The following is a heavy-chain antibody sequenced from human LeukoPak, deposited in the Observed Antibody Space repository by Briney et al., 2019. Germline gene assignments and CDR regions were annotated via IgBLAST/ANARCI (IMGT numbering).Heavy chain of an antibody. J-gene: IGHJ4*02. CDR2: IGTAGDT. CDR1: GFTFSSYD. V-gene: IGHV3-13*01. D-gene: IGHD3-10*01. Sequence: GGSLRLSCAASGFTFSSYDMHWVRQATGKGLEWVSAIGTAGDTYYPGSVKGRFTISRENAKNSLYLQMNSLRAGDTAVYYCARGSYYYGSEVFDYWGQGTLVTVSS. CDR3: ARGSYYYGSEVFDY.